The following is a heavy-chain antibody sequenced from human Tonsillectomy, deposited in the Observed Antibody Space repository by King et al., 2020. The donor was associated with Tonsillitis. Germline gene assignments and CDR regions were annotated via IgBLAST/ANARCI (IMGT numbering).Heavy chain of an antibody. CDR3: ACHGSYYESSSYYLDAPLDF. Sequence: VQLVESGGDVVQPGRSLRLSCAASGFTLSTHACHWVRQAPGKGLEWVAAISYDEDIKHYGDSVRGRFTVSRDNSKNTLYLQMNSPRTEDTAIYFCACHGSYYESSSYYLDAPLDFWGQGTLVTVSS. J-gene: IGHJ4*02. D-gene: IGHD3-22*01. CDR2: ISYDEDIK. CDR1: GFTLSTHA. V-gene: IGHV3-30-3*02.